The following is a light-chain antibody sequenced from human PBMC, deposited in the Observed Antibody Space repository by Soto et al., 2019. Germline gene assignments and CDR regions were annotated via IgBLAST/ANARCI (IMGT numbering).Light chain of an antibody. CDR2: GAS. V-gene: IGKV3-20*01. J-gene: IGKJ2*01. Sequence: IVLTQSPCTLSVSPGERATVSCRASQTVSSGFLAWYQQKVGQAPRLLIYGASTRATGIPDRFSGSGSGTDFTLTIDRLEPEDFAVFYCQQYGSSPPTFGQGTKVDIK. CDR3: QQYGSSPPT. CDR1: QTVSSGF.